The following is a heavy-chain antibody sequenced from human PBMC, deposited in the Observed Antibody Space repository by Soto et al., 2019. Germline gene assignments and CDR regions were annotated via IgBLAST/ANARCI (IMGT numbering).Heavy chain of an antibody. Sequence: VGSLRLSCAASGFTFSSYAMHWVRQAPGKGLEWVAVISYDGSNKYYADSVKGRFTISRDNSKNTLYLQMNSLRAEDTAVYYCARVGLSDILTGYDYWGQGTLVTVSS. J-gene: IGHJ4*02. CDR1: GFTFSSYA. D-gene: IGHD3-9*01. CDR3: ARVGLSDILTGYDY. CDR2: ISYDGSNK. V-gene: IGHV3-30-3*01.